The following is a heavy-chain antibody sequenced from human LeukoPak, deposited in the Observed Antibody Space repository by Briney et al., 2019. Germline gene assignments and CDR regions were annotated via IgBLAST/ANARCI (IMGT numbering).Heavy chain of an antibody. CDR3: ARVWNSYGQKAPGY. V-gene: IGHV3-48*04. Sequence: GGSLRLSCAASGFTFSSYSMNWVRQAPGKGLEWVSYISSSSSTIYYADSVKGRFTISRDNAKNSLYLQMNSLRAEDTAVYYSARVWNSYGQKAPGYWGQGTLVTVSS. CDR2: ISSSSSTI. D-gene: IGHD5-18*01. J-gene: IGHJ4*02. CDR1: GFTFSSYS.